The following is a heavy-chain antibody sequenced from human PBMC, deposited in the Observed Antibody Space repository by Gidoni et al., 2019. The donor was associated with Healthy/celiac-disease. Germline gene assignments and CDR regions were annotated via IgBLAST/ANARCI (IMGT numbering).Heavy chain of an antibody. CDR1: GGSISSYY. V-gene: IGHV4-4*07. D-gene: IGHD1-20*01. J-gene: IGHJ3*02. Sequence: QVQLQESGPGLVKPSETLSLTCTVSGGSISSYYWSWIRQPAGKGLEWIGRIYTSGSTNYNPSLKSRVTMSVDTSKNQFSLKLSSVTAADTAVYYCARDQYNWKGAVDAFDIWGQGTMVTVSS. CDR3: ARDQYNWKGAVDAFDI. CDR2: IYTSGST.